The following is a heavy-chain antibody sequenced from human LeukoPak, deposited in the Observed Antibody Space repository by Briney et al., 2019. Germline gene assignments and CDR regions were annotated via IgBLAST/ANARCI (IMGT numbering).Heavy chain of an antibody. D-gene: IGHD3-9*01. CDR3: ARDSLPYDILTGYGY. V-gene: IGHV1-3*01. J-gene: IGHJ4*02. CDR2: INAGNGNT. CDR1: GYTFTSYA. Sequence: GASVKVSCKASGYTFTSYAMHWVRQAPGQRLGWMGWINAGNGNTKYSQKFQGGVTITRDTSASTAYMELSSLRSEDTAVYYCARDSLPYDILTGYGYWGQGTLVTVSS.